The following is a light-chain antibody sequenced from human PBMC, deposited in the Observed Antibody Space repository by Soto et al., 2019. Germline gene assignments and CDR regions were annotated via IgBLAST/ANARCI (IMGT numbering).Light chain of an antibody. CDR1: QSVSSTY. V-gene: IGKV3D-20*02. J-gene: IGKJ1*01. CDR2: GAS. Sequence: EIVLAINRSAEPCAAEERSTLSCGSHQSVSSTYLASYQQKPGQAPRLPIYGASSRATGIPDRFSVITSGAQYTPTISGLGTDDFALFYCQHDNNWPLGTCGQGPRVDIK. CDR3: QHDNNWPLGT.